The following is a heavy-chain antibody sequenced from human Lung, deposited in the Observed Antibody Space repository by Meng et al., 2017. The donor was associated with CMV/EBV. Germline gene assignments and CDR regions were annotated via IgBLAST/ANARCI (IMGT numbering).Heavy chain of an antibody. CDR3: TTGRRFDY. J-gene: IGHJ4*02. Sequence: GGSLRLXCAASGFTFSTAWMSWVRQAPGKGLEWVGRIKSKTDGGTTDYAAPVKGRFTMSRDDLRNTLYLQMNSLKTDDTGVYYCTTGRRFDYWGQGNLVNGAS. CDR2: IKSKTDGGTT. V-gene: IGHV3-15*01. CDR1: GFTFSTAW.